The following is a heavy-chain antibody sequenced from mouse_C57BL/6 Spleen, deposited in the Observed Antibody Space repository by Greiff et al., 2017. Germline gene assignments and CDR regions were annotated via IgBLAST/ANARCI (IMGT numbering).Heavy chain of an antibody. V-gene: IGHV5-16*01. Sequence: EVQVVESEGGLVQPGSSMKLSCTASGFTFSDYYMAWVRQVPEKGLEWVANINYDGSSTYYLDSLKSRFIISRDNAKDILYLQMSSLKSEDTATYYCAREAVAVYFDYWGQGTTLTVSS. J-gene: IGHJ2*01. CDR1: GFTFSDYY. D-gene: IGHD1-1*01. CDR3: AREAVAVYFDY. CDR2: INYDGSST.